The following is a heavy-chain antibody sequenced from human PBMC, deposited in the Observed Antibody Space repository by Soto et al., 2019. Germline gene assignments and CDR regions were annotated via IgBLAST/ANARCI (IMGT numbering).Heavy chain of an antibody. D-gene: IGHD4-17*01. Sequence: SETLSLTCTVSGGSISSYYWSWIRQPPGKGLEWIGYIYYSGSTNYNPSLKSRVTISVDTSKNQFSLKLSSVTAADTAVYYCARLDYPDYYYMDVWGKGTTVTVSS. J-gene: IGHJ6*03. CDR3: ARLDYPDYYYMDV. CDR1: GGSISSYY. V-gene: IGHV4-59*08. CDR2: IYYSGST.